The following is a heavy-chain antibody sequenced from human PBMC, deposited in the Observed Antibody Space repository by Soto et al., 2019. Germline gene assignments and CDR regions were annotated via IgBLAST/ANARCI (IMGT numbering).Heavy chain of an antibody. D-gene: IGHD3-22*01. CDR3: AGGDYYHSSGYYFYYYTMDV. CDR2: VYYGGST. V-gene: IGHV4-39*01. Sequence: SETLSPTCTVPGGSISSSSYYWGWIRQPPGKGLEWIGNVYYGGSTYYNPSLKSRVTISVETSKSQFSLKLSSVTAADTAVYYCAGGDYYHSSGYYFYYYTMDVWGQGTTVTVSS. CDR1: GGSISSSSYY. J-gene: IGHJ6*02.